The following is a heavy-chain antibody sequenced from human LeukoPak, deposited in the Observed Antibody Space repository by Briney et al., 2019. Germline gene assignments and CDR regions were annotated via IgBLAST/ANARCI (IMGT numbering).Heavy chain of an antibody. D-gene: IGHD2-21*02. V-gene: IGHV3-53*01. CDR3: ARMTAILALDY. J-gene: IGHJ4*02. CDR1: GFTVSSNY. Sequence: PGGSLLLSCAASGFTVSSNYMSWVRPAPGKGLEWVSVIYSGGSTYYADSVKGRFTISRDNSKNTLYLQMNSLRAEDTAVYYCARMTAILALDYWGQGTLVTVSS. CDR2: IYSGGST.